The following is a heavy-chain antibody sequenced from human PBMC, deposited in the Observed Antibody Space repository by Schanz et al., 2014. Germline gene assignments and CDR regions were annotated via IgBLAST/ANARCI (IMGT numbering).Heavy chain of an antibody. J-gene: IGHJ4*02. CDR3: AKHVRSLTGNDY. Sequence: VQLVESGGTLVQPGGSLRLSCAASGFIFSNSWMSWVRQAPGKGLEWVSGIGGSGDSTHYADSVKGRFIISRDNSKNTLYLQVNSLRAEDTAVYYCAKHVRSLTGNDYWGQGTLVTVSS. CDR2: IGGSGDST. D-gene: IGHD3-9*01. CDR1: GFIFSNSW. V-gene: IGHV3-23*04.